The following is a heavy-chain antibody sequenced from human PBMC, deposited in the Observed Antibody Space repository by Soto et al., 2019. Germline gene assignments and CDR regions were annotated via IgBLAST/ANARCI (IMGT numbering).Heavy chain of an antibody. CDR1: GGTFSSYA. Sequence: ASVKVSCKASGGTFSSYAISWVRQAPGQGLEWMGGIIPIFGTANYAQKFQGRVTITADESTSTAYMELSSLRSEDTAVYYCAKWGPRPDIVVVPAAIYYYGMDVWGQGTTVTVSS. V-gene: IGHV1-69*13. J-gene: IGHJ6*02. CDR3: AKWGPRPDIVVVPAAIYYYGMDV. CDR2: IIPIFGTA. D-gene: IGHD2-2*01.